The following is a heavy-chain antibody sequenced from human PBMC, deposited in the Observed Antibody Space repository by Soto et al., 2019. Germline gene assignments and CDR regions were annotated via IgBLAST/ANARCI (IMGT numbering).Heavy chain of an antibody. Sequence: EVQLVESGGGLVKPGGSLRLACATSQFAFTTGWMSWVRQAPGKGLEWVGRIKSKTDGGTTDYAAPVKGRFTISRDDSQHTLFLQMNSLKIEDTALYYRTTDGNLDSWGQGTLVTVAS. J-gene: IGHJ4*02. CDR1: QFAFTTGW. V-gene: IGHV3-15*01. CDR3: TTDGNLDS. CDR2: IKSKTDGGTT.